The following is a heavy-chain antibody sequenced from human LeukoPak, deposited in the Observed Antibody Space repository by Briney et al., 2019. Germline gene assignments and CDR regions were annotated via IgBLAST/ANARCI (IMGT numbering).Heavy chain of an antibody. J-gene: IGHJ6*03. CDR1: GDSISTSNSY. CDR3: ATCLSSGYYPRLYYYMDV. Sequence: SETLSLTCTVSGDSISTSNSYWGWIRQPPGKGLASIGEINHSGSTNYNPSLKSRVTISVDTSENQFSLNLSSVTAADTAVYYCATCLSSGYYPRLYYYMDVWGKGTTVTISS. V-gene: IGHV4-39*07. CDR2: INHSGST. D-gene: IGHD3-22*01.